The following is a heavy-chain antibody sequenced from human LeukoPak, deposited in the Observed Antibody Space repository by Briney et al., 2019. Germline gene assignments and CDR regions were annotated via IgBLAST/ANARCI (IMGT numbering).Heavy chain of an antibody. Sequence: SETLSLTCTVSGGSLSGYYWNWIRQPAGKGLEWIGRIYISGNTWYKPSLQSRVTMSVDTSKNQFSLKMSSLTAADTAVYYCARSNLGSYDQSGYYHYWGQGTRVTVPS. J-gene: IGHJ4*02. CDR2: IYISGNT. CDR3: ARSNLGSYDQSGYYHY. CDR1: GGSLSGYY. D-gene: IGHD3-22*01. V-gene: IGHV4-4*07.